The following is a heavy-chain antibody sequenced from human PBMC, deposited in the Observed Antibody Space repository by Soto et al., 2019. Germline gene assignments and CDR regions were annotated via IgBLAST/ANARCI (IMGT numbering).Heavy chain of an antibody. V-gene: IGHV1-8*01. CDR1: GYTFTSYD. Sequence: QVQLVPYGAEVKKQGASVTVSCKASGYTFTSYDINWVRQATGQGLEGMGWMNPNSGNAGNAQKFRGRVTMTRNSSISTAYMELISLRSEDTAVYYCASSLYGDNVDYWGQGTLVTVSS. D-gene: IGHD4-17*01. J-gene: IGHJ4*02. CDR3: ASSLYGDNVDY. CDR2: MNPNSGNA.